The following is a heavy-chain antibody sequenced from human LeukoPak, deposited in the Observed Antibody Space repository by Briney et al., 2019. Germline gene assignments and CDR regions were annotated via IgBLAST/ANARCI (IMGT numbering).Heavy chain of an antibody. CDR3: ARGRYGGNSDFDY. D-gene: IGHD4-23*01. CDR2: IYTSGST. CDR1: GGSISSGSYY. Sequence: PSQTLSLTCTVSGGSISSGSYYWSWIRQPAGKGLEWIGRIYTSGSTNYNPSLKSRVTMSVDTSKNQFSLKLSSVTAADTAVYYCARGRYGGNSDFDYWGQGTLVTVSS. J-gene: IGHJ4*02. V-gene: IGHV4-61*02.